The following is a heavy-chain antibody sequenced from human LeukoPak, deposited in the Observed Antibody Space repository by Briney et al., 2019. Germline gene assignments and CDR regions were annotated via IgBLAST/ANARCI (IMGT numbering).Heavy chain of an antibody. D-gene: IGHD1-26*01. CDR1: GGSISSYY. CDR3: ARDGVGATGVLDY. Sequence: PSETLSLTCTVSGGSISSYYWSWIRQPPGKGLEWIGYIYYSGSTNYNPSLKSRVTISVDTSKNQFSLKLSSVTAADTAVYYCARDGVGATGVLDYWGQGTLVTVSS. V-gene: IGHV4-59*01. J-gene: IGHJ4*02. CDR2: IYYSGST.